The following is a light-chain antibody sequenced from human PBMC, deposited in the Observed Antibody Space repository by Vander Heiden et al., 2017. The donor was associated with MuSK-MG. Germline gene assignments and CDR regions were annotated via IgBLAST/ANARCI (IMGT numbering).Light chain of an antibody. V-gene: IGLV2-14*01. CDR3: SADTNTNPLVL. J-gene: IGLJ3*02. Sequence: QSALTQPASVSGSPGQSIAIACTGTISDIGYYTYVSWYQQHPGKAPKVISFDVYNRPSGVSDRFSGSKSENTASLTISGLQAEDEADYYCSADTNTNPLVLFGGGTRLTVL. CDR1: ISDIGYYTY. CDR2: DVY.